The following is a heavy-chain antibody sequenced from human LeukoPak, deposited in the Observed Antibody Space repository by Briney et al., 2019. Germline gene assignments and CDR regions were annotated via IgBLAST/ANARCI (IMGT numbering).Heavy chain of an antibody. D-gene: IGHD3-22*01. V-gene: IGHV3-9*01. Sequence: SLRLSCAASGFPFDDYAMHWVRQAPGKGLEWVSGISWNSGSIGYADSVKGRFTISRDNAKNSLYLQMNSLRAEDTALYYCAKDNSPSSITMIADAFDIWGQGTMVTVSS. CDR1: GFPFDDYA. CDR3: AKDNSPSSITMIADAFDI. CDR2: ISWNSGSI. J-gene: IGHJ3*02.